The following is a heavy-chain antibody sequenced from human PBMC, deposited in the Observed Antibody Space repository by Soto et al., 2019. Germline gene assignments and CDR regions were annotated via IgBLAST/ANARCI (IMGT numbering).Heavy chain of an antibody. CDR1: GYTFTSYD. CDR3: AREKPSYGMDV. V-gene: IGHV1-8*01. Sequence: QVQLVQSGAEVKKPGASVKVSCKASGYTFTSYDINWVRQATGQGLEWMGWMNPNSGNTGSAHKFQGRVTMTRNNCICTAYLALRSLRSEETAVYYCAREKPSYGMDVWGLGTTVTVSS. CDR2: MNPNSGNT. J-gene: IGHJ6*02.